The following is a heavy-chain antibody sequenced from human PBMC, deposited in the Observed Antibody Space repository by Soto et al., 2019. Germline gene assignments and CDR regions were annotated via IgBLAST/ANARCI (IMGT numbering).Heavy chain of an antibody. D-gene: IGHD4-17*01. CDR1: GFTFSSDA. CDR3: AKGRYGDYYYYYDMGV. Sequence: GGSLRLSCAASGFTFSSDAMSWVRQAPGKGLEWVSALSGSGVSTHYADSVKGRFTISRDNSKNTLYLQMNSLRAEDTAVYYCAKGRYGDYYYYYDMGVWGQGTTVTVSS. V-gene: IGHV3-23*01. CDR2: LSGSGVST. J-gene: IGHJ6*02.